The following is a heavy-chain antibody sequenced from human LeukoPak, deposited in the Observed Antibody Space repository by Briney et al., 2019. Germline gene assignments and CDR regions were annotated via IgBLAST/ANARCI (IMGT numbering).Heavy chain of an antibody. CDR1: GGSISNYY. V-gene: IGHV4-4*07. CDR2: ICTSGTT. CDR3: ARTYDSSGYHHDAFDI. Sequence: TSETLSLTCTVSGGSISNYYWSWIRQPAGKGLEWIGRICTSGTTNYNPSLKSRVTMSVDTSKNQFSLKLSSVTAADTTVYYCARTYDSSGYHHDAFDIWGQGTMVTVSS. J-gene: IGHJ3*02. D-gene: IGHD3-22*01.